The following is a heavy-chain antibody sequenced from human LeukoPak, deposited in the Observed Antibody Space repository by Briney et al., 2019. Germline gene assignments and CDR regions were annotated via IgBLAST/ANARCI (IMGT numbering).Heavy chain of an antibody. V-gene: IGHV4-39*02. CDR3: ARDEDGAAARNFDS. J-gene: IGHJ4*02. Sequence: SETLSLTCSVSGGSISSSSSYWGWIRQPPGKGLEWIGSIYYSGSSFDNPALKSRVTISVDTSKNQFSLHLNSVIPEDTAIYYCARDEDGAAARNFDSWGQGILVTVSS. CDR2: IYYSGSS. CDR1: GGSISSSSSY. D-gene: IGHD6-13*01.